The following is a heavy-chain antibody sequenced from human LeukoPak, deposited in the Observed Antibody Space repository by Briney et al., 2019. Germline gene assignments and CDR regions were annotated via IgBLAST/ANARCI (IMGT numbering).Heavy chain of an antibody. V-gene: IGHV3-30*02. CDR2: IRYDGSNK. Sequence: PGGSLRLSCAASGFTFSSYGMHWVRQAPGKGLEWVAFIRYDGSNKYYADSVKGRFTISRDNSKNTLYLQMNSLRAEDTAVYYCAKDTAMAPSQPLDYWGQGTLVTVSS. CDR1: GFTFSSYG. D-gene: IGHD5-18*01. CDR3: AKDTAMAPSQPLDY. J-gene: IGHJ4*02.